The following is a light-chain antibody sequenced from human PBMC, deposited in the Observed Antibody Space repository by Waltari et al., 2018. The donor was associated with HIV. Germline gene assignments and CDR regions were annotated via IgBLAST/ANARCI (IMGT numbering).Light chain of an antibody. CDR3: QSGDNKLTSVF. Sequence: SSELTQPPSVSVSPGQTVRLTCSGDALPTHYTSWYQQKPGQPPVLVMYKDTQRSSGTPERFSGSSSGTTVTLTITAVRAEDEAYYYCQSGDNKLTSVFFGGGTRLTVL. J-gene: IGLJ2*01. CDR1: ALPTHY. V-gene: IGLV3-25*03. CDR2: KDT.